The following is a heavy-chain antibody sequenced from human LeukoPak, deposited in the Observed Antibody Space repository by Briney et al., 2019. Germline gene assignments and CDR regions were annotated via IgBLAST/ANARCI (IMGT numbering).Heavy chain of an antibody. D-gene: IGHD5-18*01. J-gene: IGHJ4*02. V-gene: IGHV4-38-2*01. CDR3: ARRGYTYGYSDY. Sequence: SETLSLTCAVSGYSISSGYYWDWIRQPPGKGLEWIGTLYHSRSTYYNPSLKSRLTISVDTSKNQFSLKLSSVTAADTAAYYCARRGYTYGYSDYWGQGTLVTVSS. CDR1: GYSISSGYY. CDR2: LYHSRST.